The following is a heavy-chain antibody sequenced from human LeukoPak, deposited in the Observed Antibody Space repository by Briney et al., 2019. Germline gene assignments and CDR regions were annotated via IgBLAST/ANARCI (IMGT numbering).Heavy chain of an antibody. D-gene: IGHD3-10*01. CDR2: ISGSSNSI. V-gene: IGHV3-21*01. J-gene: IGHJ4*02. Sequence: GGSLRLSCVASGFTFSSHSLNWVRQAPGKGLEWVSSISGSSNSIYYTDSVEGRFTISRDNAKNSLNLQMNSLRVEDTAVYYCARAESDGSGSYVFDYWGQGTLVTVSS. CDR1: GFTFSSHS. CDR3: ARAESDGSGSYVFDY.